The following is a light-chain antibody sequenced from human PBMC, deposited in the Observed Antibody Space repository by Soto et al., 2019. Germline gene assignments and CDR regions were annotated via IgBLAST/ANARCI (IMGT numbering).Light chain of an antibody. CDR1: QSVSYY. J-gene: IGKJ5*01. CDR2: GAS. CDR3: KQYDNSPIT. V-gene: IGKV3-20*01. Sequence: EIVVTQSSGTLSLAPVEIATLSCRASQSVSYYLAWYQQKPGQAPRLLIYGASNRATGIPDRFSGSGSGTDFTLTIRRLEPEDFAVYYCKQYDNSPITFGQGTRLEIK.